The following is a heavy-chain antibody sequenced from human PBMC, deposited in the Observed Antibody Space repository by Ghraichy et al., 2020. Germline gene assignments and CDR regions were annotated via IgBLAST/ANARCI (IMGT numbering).Heavy chain of an antibody. CDR2: ISWNSGSI. V-gene: IGHV3-9*01. D-gene: IGHD6-13*01. CDR1: GFTFDDYA. J-gene: IGHJ4*02. CDR3: AKDNKRGIAAAGTRCDY. Sequence: GGSLRLSCAASGFTFDDYAMHWVRQAPGKGLEWVSGISWNSGSIGYADSVKGRFTISRDNAKNSLYLQMNSLRAEDTALYYCAKDNKRGIAAAGTRCDYWGQGTLVTVSS.